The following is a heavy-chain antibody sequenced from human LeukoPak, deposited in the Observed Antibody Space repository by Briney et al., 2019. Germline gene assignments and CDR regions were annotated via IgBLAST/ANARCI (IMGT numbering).Heavy chain of an antibody. D-gene: IGHD3-9*01. V-gene: IGHV3-33*08. CDR2: IMYDGSNK. Sequence: PGGSLRLSCAASGFMFDGYGMHWVRQAPGKGLEWVAIIMYDGSNKYYADSVKGRFTISRDNAKNSLYLQMNSLRAEDTAVYYCASRRRYGATLRYFDWYAFDIWGQGTMVTVSS. CDR1: GFMFDGYG. J-gene: IGHJ3*02. CDR3: ASRRRYGATLRYFDWYAFDI.